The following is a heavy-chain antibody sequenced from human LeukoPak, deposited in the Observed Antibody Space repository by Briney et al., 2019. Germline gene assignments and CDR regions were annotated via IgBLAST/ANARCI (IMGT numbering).Heavy chain of an antibody. CDR1: GGSISSGGYY. Sequence: SETLSLTCTVSGGSISSGGYYWSWIRQHPGKGLEWIGYIYYSGSTYYNPSLKSRVTISVDTSKNQFSLKLSSVTAADTAVYYCARDEGGWFDPWGQGTLVTVSS. D-gene: IGHD3-16*01. J-gene: IGHJ5*02. CDR2: IYYSGST. V-gene: IGHV4-31*03. CDR3: ARDEGGWFDP.